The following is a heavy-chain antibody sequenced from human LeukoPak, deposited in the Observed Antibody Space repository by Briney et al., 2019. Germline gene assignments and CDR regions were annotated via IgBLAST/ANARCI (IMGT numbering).Heavy chain of an antibody. CDR3: ARQAAAGSWYWFDP. Sequence: SETLSLTCTVSGGSIGSYYWSWIRQPPGKGLEWIGYIYYSGSTNYNPSLKSRVTISVDTSKNQFSLKLSSVTAADTAVYYCARQAAAGSWYWFDPWGQGTLVTVSS. CDR2: IYYSGST. J-gene: IGHJ5*02. V-gene: IGHV4-59*08. CDR1: GGSIGSYY. D-gene: IGHD6-13*01.